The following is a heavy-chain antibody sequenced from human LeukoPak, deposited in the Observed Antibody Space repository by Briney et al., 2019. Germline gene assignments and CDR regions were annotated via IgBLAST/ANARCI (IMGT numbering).Heavy chain of an antibody. V-gene: IGHV3-48*04. CDR1: GFAFSSYS. D-gene: IGHD5-12*01. CDR3: ARGGYESDY. CDR2: ISSSGKTI. Sequence: GGSLRLSCAASGFAFSSYSMNWVRKAPGKGLEWVSSISSSGKTIYYADSVRGRFTISRDNAKNSLYLQMNILRAEDTAVYYCARGGYESDYWGQGTLVTVYS. J-gene: IGHJ4*02.